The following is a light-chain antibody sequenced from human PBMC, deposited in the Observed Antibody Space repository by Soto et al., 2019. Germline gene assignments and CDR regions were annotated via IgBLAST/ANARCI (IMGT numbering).Light chain of an antibody. J-gene: IGKJ3*01. CDR3: QQSYNAPFP. CDR1: QNIDNY. V-gene: IGKV1-39*01. CDR2: VAS. Sequence: DIRVTQSPSSLSASVGDRVTITCRSRQNIDNYLNWYQHKPGKAPKLLIYVASHLQSGVPSRFSGSGSGTEFTLTISNLQPEDFATFYCQQSYNAPFPFGPGTRVDV.